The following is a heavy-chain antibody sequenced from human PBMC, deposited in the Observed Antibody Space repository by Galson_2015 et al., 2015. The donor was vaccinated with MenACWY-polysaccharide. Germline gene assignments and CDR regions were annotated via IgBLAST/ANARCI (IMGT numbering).Heavy chain of an antibody. CDR1: GYTFPTYD. CDR2: MKPNSGNR. Sequence: SVKVFCKDSGYTFPTYDINWVRQATGQGLEWMGWMKPNSGNRGYAPKFQGRVTMTRNTSISTAYMELTSLRSEDTAVYYCARARKITYGGVIVNGNFDYWGQGTLVTVSS. V-gene: IGHV1-8*01. CDR3: ARARKITYGGVIVNGNFDY. J-gene: IGHJ4*02. D-gene: IGHD3-16*02.